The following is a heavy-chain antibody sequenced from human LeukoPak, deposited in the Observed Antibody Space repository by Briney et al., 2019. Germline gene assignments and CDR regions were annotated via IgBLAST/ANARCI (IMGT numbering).Heavy chain of an antibody. CDR2: INQDANET. V-gene: IGHV3-7*01. CDR1: GFTFSSYP. J-gene: IGHJ4*02. Sequence: PGGSLRLSCAASGFTFSSYPLHWVRQAPGMGLEWVANINQDANETNYVASVKGRFTISRDNAKTSLYLQMNSLRAEDTAVYYCARDSPSGGFDSWGQGTLVTVSS. D-gene: IGHD6-19*01. CDR3: ARDSPSGGFDS.